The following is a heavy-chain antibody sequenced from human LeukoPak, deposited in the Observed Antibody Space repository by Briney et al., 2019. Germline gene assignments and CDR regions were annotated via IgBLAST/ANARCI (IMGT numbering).Heavy chain of an antibody. CDR2: IKQDGSEK. CDR1: GFTFSSYW. Sequence: GGSLRLSCAASGFTFSSYWMSWVRQAPGKGLEWVANIKQDGSEKYYVDSVKGRFTISRDNAKNSLYLQMNNVRAGDTAMYYCARSIAYGISFVRGFIADYWGQGALVTVSS. V-gene: IGHV3-7*03. J-gene: IGHJ4*02. CDR3: ARSIAYGISFVRGFIADY. D-gene: IGHD3-10*01.